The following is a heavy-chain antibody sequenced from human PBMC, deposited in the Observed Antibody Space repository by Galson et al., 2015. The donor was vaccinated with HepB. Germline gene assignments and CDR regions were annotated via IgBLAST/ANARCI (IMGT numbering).Heavy chain of an antibody. J-gene: IGHJ4*02. CDR3: ARGRIEAYYYDSSGYYPFDY. CDR1: GYTFTSYG. Sequence: SVKVSCKASGYTFTSYGISWVRQAPGQGLEWMGWISAYNGNTNYAQKLQGRVTMTTDTSTSTAYMELRSLRSDDTAVYYCARGRIEAYYYDSSGYYPFDYWGQGTLVTVSS. CDR2: ISAYNGNT. D-gene: IGHD3-22*01. V-gene: IGHV1-18*01.